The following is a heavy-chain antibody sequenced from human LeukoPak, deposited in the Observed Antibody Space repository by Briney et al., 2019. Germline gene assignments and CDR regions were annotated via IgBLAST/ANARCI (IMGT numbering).Heavy chain of an antibody. D-gene: IGHD1-26*01. V-gene: IGHV1-69*13. CDR2: IIPIFGTA. Sequence: RASVKVSCKASGGTFSSYAISWVRQAPGQGLEWMGGIIPIFGTANYAQKFQGRVTITADESTSTAYMELSSLRSEDTAVYYCARWRSGSYYNYFDYWGQGTLVTVPS. J-gene: IGHJ4*02. CDR3: ARWRSGSYYNYFDY. CDR1: GGTFSSYA.